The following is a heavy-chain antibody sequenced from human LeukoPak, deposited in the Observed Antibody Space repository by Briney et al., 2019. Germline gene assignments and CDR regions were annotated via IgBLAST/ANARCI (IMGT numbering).Heavy chain of an antibody. J-gene: IGHJ4*02. D-gene: IGHD2/OR15-2a*01. V-gene: IGHV4-59*01. CDR2: IYYSGST. CDR1: GGSISSYY. Sequence: SENLSLTCTVSGGSISSYYWSWIRQPPGKGLEWIGYIYYSGSTNYNPSLKSRVTISVDTSKNQFSLKLSSVTAADTAVYYCARGGTLIDYWGQGTLVTVSS. CDR3: ARGGTLIDY.